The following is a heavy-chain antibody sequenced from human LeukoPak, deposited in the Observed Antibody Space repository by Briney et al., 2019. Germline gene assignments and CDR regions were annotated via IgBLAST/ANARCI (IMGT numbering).Heavy chain of an antibody. D-gene: IGHD3-22*01. CDR2: IIPIFGTA. CDR3: ARENYYDSSGFLDS. Sequence: SVKVSCKASGGTFSSDAISWGRHAPVQGREWMGRIIPIFGTANNAHKCQSRVTITTDESTSTAYMALSSLRAEDTAVHYCARENYYDSSGFLDSWGQGNLVTVSS. CDR1: GGTFSSDA. J-gene: IGHJ4*02. V-gene: IGHV1-69*05.